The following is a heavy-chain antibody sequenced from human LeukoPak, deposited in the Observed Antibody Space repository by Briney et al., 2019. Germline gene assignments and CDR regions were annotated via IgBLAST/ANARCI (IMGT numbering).Heavy chain of an antibody. J-gene: IGHJ4*02. Sequence: GGSLRLSCAASGFTSSSYAMSWVRQAPGKGLEWVSGISGSDDSTYYADSVKGRSTISRDNSKNALYLQMNSLRAEDTAIYYCTKNRLDTAMPLDYWGQGTLVIVSS. CDR3: TKNRLDTAMPLDY. V-gene: IGHV3-23*01. CDR2: ISGSDDST. D-gene: IGHD5-18*01. CDR1: GFTSSSYA.